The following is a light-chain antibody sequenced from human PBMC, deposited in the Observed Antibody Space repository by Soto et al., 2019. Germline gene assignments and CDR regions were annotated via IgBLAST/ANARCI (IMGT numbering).Light chain of an antibody. Sequence: QSVLTQPRSVSGPPGQSVSISCSGTSSDVGTYNYVSWYQQHPGKAPKLMIYDVSKRPSGVPDRFSGSKSGNTASLTISGLQAEDEADYYCCSYAVTNIFVFGTGTKVTVL. J-gene: IGLJ1*01. CDR3: CSYAVTNIFV. CDR2: DVS. V-gene: IGLV2-11*01. CDR1: SSDVGTYNY.